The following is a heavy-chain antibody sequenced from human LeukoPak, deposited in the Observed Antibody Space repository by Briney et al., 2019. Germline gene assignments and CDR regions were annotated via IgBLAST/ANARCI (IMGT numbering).Heavy chain of an antibody. V-gene: IGHV3-23*01. CDR2: ISGSGGST. Sequence: GGSLRLSCAASGFTFSSYAMSWVRQAPGKGREWVSAISGSGGSTYYADSVKGRFTISRDNSKNTLYLQMNSLRAENTAVYYCAKEGWLRFLRDAFDIWGQGTMVTVSS. CDR3: AKEGWLRFLRDAFDI. D-gene: IGHD5-12*01. CDR1: GFTFSSYA. J-gene: IGHJ3*02.